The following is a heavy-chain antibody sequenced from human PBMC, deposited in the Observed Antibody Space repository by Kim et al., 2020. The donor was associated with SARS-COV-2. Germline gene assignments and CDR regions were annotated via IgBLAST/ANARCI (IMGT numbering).Heavy chain of an antibody. J-gene: IGHJ6*02. CDR3: AKGGYYDILTGYYYYYYGMDV. CDR1: GFTFSSYG. V-gene: IGHV3-33*06. Sequence: GGSLRLSCAASGFTFSSYGMHWVRQAPGKGLEWVAVIWYDGSNKYYADSVKGRFTISRDNSKNTLYLQMNSLRAEDTAVYYCAKGGYYDILTGYYYYYYGMDVWGQGTTVTVSS. CDR2: IWYDGSNK. D-gene: IGHD3-9*01.